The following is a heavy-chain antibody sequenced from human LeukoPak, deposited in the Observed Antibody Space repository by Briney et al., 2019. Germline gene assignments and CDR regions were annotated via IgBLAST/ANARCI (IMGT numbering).Heavy chain of an antibody. CDR3: ARRAGAYSHPYDY. V-gene: IGHV3-53*01. D-gene: IGHD4/OR15-4a*01. CDR2: IFSST. J-gene: IGHJ4*02. CDR1: GFTVSSNS. Sequence: GGSLRLSCTVSGFTVSSNSMSWVRQAPGKGLEWVSFIFSSTHYSDSVKGRFTISRDNSRNTLYLQMNSLRAEDTAVYYCARRAGAYSHPYDYWGQGTLVTVSS.